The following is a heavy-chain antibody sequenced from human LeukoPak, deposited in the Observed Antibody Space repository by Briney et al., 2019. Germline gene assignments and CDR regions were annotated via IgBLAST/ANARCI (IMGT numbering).Heavy chain of an antibody. Sequence: GESLKISCQGSGYSFTSYWIGWVRQMPGKGLEWMGIIFPSDSDTRYSPSFQGQVTISADKSISTAYLQWISLKASDTVMYFCARGLRPMRYFEYWGQGTLVTVSS. V-gene: IGHV5-51*01. J-gene: IGHJ4*02. CDR2: IFPSDSDT. CDR1: GYSFTSYW. CDR3: ARGLRPMRYFEY. D-gene: IGHD3-3*01.